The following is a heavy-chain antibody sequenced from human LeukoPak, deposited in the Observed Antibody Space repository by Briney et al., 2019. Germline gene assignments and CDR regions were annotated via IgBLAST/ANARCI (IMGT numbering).Heavy chain of an antibody. CDR1: GGTFSSYA. D-gene: IGHD3-3*01. CDR3: ARGGITIFGVVSRFTYFDY. CDR2: MIPIFGTA. V-gene: IGHV1-69*05. Sequence: LVKVSCKASGGTFSSYAISWVRQAPGQGLEWMGGMIPIFGTANYAQKFQGRVTITTDESTSTAYMELSSLRSEDTAVYYCARGGITIFGVVSRFTYFDYWGQGTLVTVSS. J-gene: IGHJ4*02.